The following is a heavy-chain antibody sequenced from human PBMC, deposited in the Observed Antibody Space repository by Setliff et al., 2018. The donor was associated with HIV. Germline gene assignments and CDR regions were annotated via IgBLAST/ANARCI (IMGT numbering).Heavy chain of an antibody. V-gene: IGHV4-38-2*02. D-gene: IGHD1-1*01. J-gene: IGHJ6*02. CDR2: IYHSGNT. CDR1: GYSISNDYY. CDR3: ARDGSRTTGATGYYYGLDV. Sequence: LSLTCTVSGYSISNDYYWGWIRQPPGKGLEWIASIYHSGNTYYNPSLKSRVTISVDTSKNQFSLRLSSVTAADTAVYYCARDGSRTTGATGYYYGLDVWAKGPRSPSP.